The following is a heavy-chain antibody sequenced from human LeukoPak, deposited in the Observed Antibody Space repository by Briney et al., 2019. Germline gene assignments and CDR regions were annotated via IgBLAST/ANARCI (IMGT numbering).Heavy chain of an antibody. Sequence: GGSLRLSCAASGFTFSSYGMHWVRQAPGKGLEGVAVIWYDGSNKYYADSVKGRFTISRDNSKNTLYLQMSSLRAEDTAVYYCARDKGKMVRGVNHWFDPWGQGTLVTVSS. CDR3: ARDKGKMVRGVNHWFDP. D-gene: IGHD3-10*01. CDR2: IWYDGSNK. J-gene: IGHJ5*02. CDR1: GFTFSSYG. V-gene: IGHV3-33*01.